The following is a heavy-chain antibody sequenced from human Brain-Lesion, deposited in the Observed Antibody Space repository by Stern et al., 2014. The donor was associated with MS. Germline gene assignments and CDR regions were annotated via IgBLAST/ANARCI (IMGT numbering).Heavy chain of an antibody. D-gene: IGHD2-2*01. Sequence: VQLVESGPGLVKPSQTLSLSCTVSGGSISSGGYYWSWIRQPAGKGLEWIGRIFNSGSPSYTPSLKGRVPISIDTSKNQFPLRLNSMTAADTAVYYCARGRVVPGFQYYATDVWGQGTTVIVSS. CDR1: GGSISSGGYY. J-gene: IGHJ6*02. V-gene: IGHV4-61*02. CDR2: IFNSGSP. CDR3: ARGRVVPGFQYYATDV.